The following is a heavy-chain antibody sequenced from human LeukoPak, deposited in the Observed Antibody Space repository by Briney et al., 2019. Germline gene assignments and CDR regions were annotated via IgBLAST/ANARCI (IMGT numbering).Heavy chain of an antibody. CDR2: IYYSGST. V-gene: IGHV4-59*01. J-gene: IGHJ4*02. D-gene: IGHD5-18*01. Sequence: PSETLSLTCTVSGGSIGSYYWSWIRQPPGKGLEWIGYIYYSGSTNYNPSLKSRVTISVDTSKNQFSLKLSSVTAADTAVYYCARDQGGYSYGYIDYWGQGTLVTVSS. CDR3: ARDQGGYSYGYIDY. CDR1: GGSIGSYY.